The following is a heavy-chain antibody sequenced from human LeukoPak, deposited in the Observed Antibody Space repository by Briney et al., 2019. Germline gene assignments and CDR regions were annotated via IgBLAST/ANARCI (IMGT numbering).Heavy chain of an antibody. V-gene: IGHV3-74*01. J-gene: IGHJ3*02. CDR3: ARGRPFDI. CDR2: VNTDGSSA. Sequence: GGSLRLSCAASGFTFSSYWMHWVRQAPGKGLVWVSRVNTDGSSANYADSMKVRFTISRDNAKNTLYLQMNSLRAEDTAVYYCARGRPFDIWGRGTMVTVSS. CDR1: GFTFSSYW.